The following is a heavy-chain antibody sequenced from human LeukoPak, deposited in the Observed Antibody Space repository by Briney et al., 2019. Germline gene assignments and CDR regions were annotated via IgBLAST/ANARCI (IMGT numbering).Heavy chain of an antibody. V-gene: IGHV4-39*07. CDR1: GDSISTSSYY. Sequence: SETLSLTCSVSGDSISTSSYYWGWIRQPPGKGLEWSGTIYYSGSTYYNPSLTSRVTISVDTSKNQSSLKLSSVTAADTAVYYCARTGYSYGSYYYYYMDVWGKGTTVTISS. CDR3: ARTGYSYGSYYYYYMDV. CDR2: IYYSGST. D-gene: IGHD5-18*01. J-gene: IGHJ6*03.